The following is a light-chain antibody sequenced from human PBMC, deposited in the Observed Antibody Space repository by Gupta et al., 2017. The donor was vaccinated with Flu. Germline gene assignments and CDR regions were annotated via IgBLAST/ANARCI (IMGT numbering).Light chain of an antibody. CDR2: GAS. J-gene: IGKJ1*01. CDR1: QSVSSTY. Sequence: EIVLTQSPGTLSLSPGESATLSCRASQSVSSTYLAWFQKKPGQAPRLLIYGASNRATGIPDRFSGSGSGTDFTRTISRLEPEEFAVYYCQQYGRTFGQGTKVEIK. CDR3: QQYGRT. V-gene: IGKV3-20*01.